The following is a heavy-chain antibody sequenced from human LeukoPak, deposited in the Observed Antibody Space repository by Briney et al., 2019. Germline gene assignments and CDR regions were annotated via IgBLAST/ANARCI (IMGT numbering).Heavy chain of an antibody. D-gene: IGHD2-21*02. V-gene: IGHV3-33*06. CDR2: IWYDGSNK. CDR1: GFTFSSYG. J-gene: IGHJ3*02. CDR3: AKDLGYCGGDCYSADAFDI. Sequence: GGSLRHSCAASGFTFSSYGMHWVRQAPGKGLEWVAVIWYDGSNKYYADSVKGRFTISRDNSKNTLYLQMNSLRAEDTAVYYCAKDLGYCGGDCYSADAFDIWGQGTMVTVSS.